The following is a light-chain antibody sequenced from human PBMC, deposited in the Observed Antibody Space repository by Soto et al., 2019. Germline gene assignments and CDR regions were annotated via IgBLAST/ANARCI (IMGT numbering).Light chain of an antibody. CDR1: SSDVGDYNY. Sequence: QSALTQPASVSGSPGQSITISCTGTSSDVGDYNYVSWYQQHPGKAPKLIIYEVSKRPSGVPDRFSGSKSGNTASLTVSGLQAEDEADYYCNSYAGSNTYVFGTGTKLTVL. V-gene: IGLV2-8*01. CDR3: NSYAGSNTYV. J-gene: IGLJ1*01. CDR2: EVS.